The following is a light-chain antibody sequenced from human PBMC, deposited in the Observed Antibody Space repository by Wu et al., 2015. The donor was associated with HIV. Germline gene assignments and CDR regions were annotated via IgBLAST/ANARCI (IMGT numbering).Light chain of an antibody. V-gene: IGKV1-39*01. CDR3: QVGVA. J-gene: IGKJ2*01. CDR1: QNIGTF. Sequence: DSQVTQSPSSLSASVGDTVTISCRTRQNIGTFFKIGIKQRPGEAPALLIYDASSVYRGVPSRFSGTGSGTNFLLTISSLRPEDFVTYYCQVGVAFGQGTKVDIK. CDR2: DAS.